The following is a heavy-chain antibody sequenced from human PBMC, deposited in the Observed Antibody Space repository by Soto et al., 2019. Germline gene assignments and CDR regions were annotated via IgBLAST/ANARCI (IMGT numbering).Heavy chain of an antibody. CDR2: ISGSGGSK. D-gene: IGHD3-22*01. Sequence: EVQLLESGGGLVQPGGSLRLSCAASGFTFSSYAMSWVRQAPGKGLEWVSAISGSGGSKYYADSVKGRFTISRDNSKNTLYLQMNSLRAEDTAVYYCAKDPSSMIVVVIYYFDYWGQGTLVTVSS. CDR1: GFTFSSYA. CDR3: AKDPSSMIVVVIYYFDY. J-gene: IGHJ4*02. V-gene: IGHV3-23*01.